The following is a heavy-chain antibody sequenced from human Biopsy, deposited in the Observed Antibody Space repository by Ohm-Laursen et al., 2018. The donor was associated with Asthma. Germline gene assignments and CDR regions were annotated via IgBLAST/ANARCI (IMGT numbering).Heavy chain of an antibody. D-gene: IGHD1-1*01. Sequence: GTLSLTCTVSNGSISSNFYYWGWIRQPPGKGLEWVGSIHKNGIGYYKSSLKSRLTISVDTSKNQFSLKVTSVTAADTAVYYCARDGGLTSYPGTFHIWGQGTMVTVSS. CDR2: IHKNGIG. J-gene: IGHJ3*02. CDR3: ARDGGLTSYPGTFHI. V-gene: IGHV4-39*02. CDR1: NGSISSNFYY.